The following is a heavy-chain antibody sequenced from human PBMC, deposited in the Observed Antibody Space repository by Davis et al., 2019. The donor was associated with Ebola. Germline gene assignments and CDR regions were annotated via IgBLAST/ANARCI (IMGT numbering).Heavy chain of an antibody. D-gene: IGHD3-16*02. CDR2: IRSKANSYAT. J-gene: IGHJ4*02. CDR1: GFTFSGSS. CDR3: TLSSQLVDY. V-gene: IGHV3-73*01. Sequence: GGSLRLSCSASGFTFSGSSMHWVRQASGKGLEWVGRIRSKANSYATSYAASVKGRFTISRDDSKNTAYLQMNSLKTEDTAVYYCTLSSQLVDYWGQGTLVTVSS.